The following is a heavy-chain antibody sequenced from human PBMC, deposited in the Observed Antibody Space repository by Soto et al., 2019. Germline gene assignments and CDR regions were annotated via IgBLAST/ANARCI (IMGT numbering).Heavy chain of an antibody. D-gene: IGHD5-12*01. CDR3: VRSSGWTGDY. CDR1: GFAFSSHW. V-gene: IGHV3-7*04. Sequence: EVQLVESGGGLVQPGGSLRLSCATSGFAFSSHWMNWVRQVPGKGLEWVANIKQDGSEINYVDSVRGRFTISRDNANGSLYLQMNSLRAEDTAVYYCVRSSGWTGDYWGQGILVTVSS. CDR2: IKQDGSEI. J-gene: IGHJ4*02.